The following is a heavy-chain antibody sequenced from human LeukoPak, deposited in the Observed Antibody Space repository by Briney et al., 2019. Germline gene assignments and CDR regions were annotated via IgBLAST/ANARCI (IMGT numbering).Heavy chain of an antibody. J-gene: IGHJ3*02. V-gene: IGHV4-39*01. Sequence: SETLSLTCTVSGGSISSSSYYWGWIRQPPGKGLEWIGSIYYSGSTYYNPSLKSRVTISVDTSKNQFSLKLSSVTAADTAVYYCARPAVVTDAFDIWGQGTMVTVSP. CDR3: ARPAVVTDAFDI. CDR2: IYYSGST. CDR1: GGSISSSSYY. D-gene: IGHD4-23*01.